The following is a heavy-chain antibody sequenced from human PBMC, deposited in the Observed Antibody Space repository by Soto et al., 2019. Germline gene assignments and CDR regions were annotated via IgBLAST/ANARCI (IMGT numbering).Heavy chain of an antibody. CDR1: GGSFTSNNW. CDR2: IYRTGST. J-gene: IGHJ4*02. CDR3: ASRDPGTSVDY. V-gene: IGHV4-4*02. D-gene: IGHD1-7*01. Sequence: SETLSLTCAVSGGSFTSNNWWTWVRQPPGQGLEWIGEIYRTGSTNYDPSLKSRVTISLDKSENQFSLKVTSLTAADTAVYYCASRDPGTSVDYWGQGTLVTVSS.